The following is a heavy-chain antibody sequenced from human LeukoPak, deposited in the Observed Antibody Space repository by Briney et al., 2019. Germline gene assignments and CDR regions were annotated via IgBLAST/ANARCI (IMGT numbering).Heavy chain of an antibody. D-gene: IGHD2-2*01. V-gene: IGHV3-30*04. J-gene: IGHJ4*02. CDR2: ISYDGSNK. CDR1: GFTFSSYA. Sequence: GGSLRLSCAASGFTFSSYAMHWVRQAPGKGLEWVAVISYDGSNKYYADSVKGRFTISRDNSKNTLYLQMNSLRAEDTAVYYCARDQDCSSTSCKGIAVAGTFDYWGQGTLVTVSS. CDR3: ARDQDCSSTSCKGIAVAGTFDY.